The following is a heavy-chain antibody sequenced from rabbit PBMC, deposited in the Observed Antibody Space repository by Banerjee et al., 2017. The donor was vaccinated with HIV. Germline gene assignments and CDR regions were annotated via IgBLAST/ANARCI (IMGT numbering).Heavy chain of an antibody. CDR3: ARDMTNNVGYPYFNL. V-gene: IGHV1S40*01. D-gene: IGHD2-1*01. J-gene: IGHJ4*01. CDR2: IYPTYGAT. Sequence: QSLEESGGDLVKPGASLTLTCTASGFSFSSTYYMCWVRQAPGKGLEWIGCIYPTYGATDYANWVNGRFTIFSNNAQNTVDLQMNSLTAADTATYFCARDMTNNVGYPYFNLWGPGTLVTVS. CDR1: GFSFSSTYY.